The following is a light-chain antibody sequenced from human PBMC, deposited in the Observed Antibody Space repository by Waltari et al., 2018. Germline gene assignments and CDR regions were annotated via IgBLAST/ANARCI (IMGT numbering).Light chain of an antibody. CDR1: NIGTYD. CDR3: HVWHPHVDPGV. V-gene: IGLV3-21*04. CDR2: YDR. Sequence: SYVVTQPPSVSVAPGEPATIPCGGENIGTYDFNLYQQKAGQAPVLVIFYDRDRPSGIPDRFSGSNSGNTATLTISRVEAGDEARYYCHVWHPHVDPGVFGTGTEVTVL. J-gene: IGLJ1*01.